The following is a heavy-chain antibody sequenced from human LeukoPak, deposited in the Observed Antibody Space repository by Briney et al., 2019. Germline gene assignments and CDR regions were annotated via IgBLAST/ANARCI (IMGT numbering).Heavy chain of an antibody. CDR3: ARDTSGAAAGDFDY. J-gene: IGHJ4*02. Sequence: SETLSFTCAVSGGSISSSNWWSWVRQPPGKGLEWIGEIYHSGSTNCNPSLKSRVTISLDKSKNQFSLKLSSVTAADTAVYYCARDTSGAAAGDFDYWGQGTLVTVSS. CDR2: IYHSGST. D-gene: IGHD6-13*01. V-gene: IGHV4-4*02. CDR1: GGSISSSNW.